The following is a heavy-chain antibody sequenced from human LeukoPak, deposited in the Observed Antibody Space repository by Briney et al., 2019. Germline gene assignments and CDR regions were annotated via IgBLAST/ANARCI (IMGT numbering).Heavy chain of an antibody. V-gene: IGHV3-48*01. Sequence: PGGSLRLSCAASGFTFSSYNMNWVRQAPGKGLEWVSFISSSSSTIYYADSVKGRFTISRDNVKNSLYLQMNSLRAEDTAVYYCASGPPLGSWGQGTLVTVSS. J-gene: IGHJ5*02. CDR2: ISSSSSTI. CDR3: ASGPPLGS. CDR1: GFTFSSYN. D-gene: IGHD7-27*01.